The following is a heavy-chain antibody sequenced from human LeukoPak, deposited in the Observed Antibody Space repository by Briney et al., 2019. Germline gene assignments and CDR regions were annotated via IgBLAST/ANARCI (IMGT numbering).Heavy chain of an antibody. Sequence: ASVKVSCKASGYTFTSYEINWVRQATGQGLEWMGWMNPNSGNTGYAQKFQGRVTMTRNTSISTAYMELSSLRSEDTAVYYCARDFGLNYGLDIWGQGTMVTVSS. V-gene: IGHV1-8*01. D-gene: IGHD1-7*01. CDR2: MNPNSGNT. J-gene: IGHJ3*02. CDR1: GYTFTSYE. CDR3: ARDFGLNYGLDI.